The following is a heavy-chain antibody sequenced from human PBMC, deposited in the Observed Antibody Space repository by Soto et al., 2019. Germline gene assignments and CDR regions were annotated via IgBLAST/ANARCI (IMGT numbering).Heavy chain of an antibody. Sequence: QVQLVESGGGVVQPGRSLRLSCAASGFTFSSYGMHWVRQAPGKGLEWVTSIWYDGTNKYYGDSVKGRFTISRDNSKNKLYLQMNSQRVEDSAVYYCARDRRYGKWLADYWGQGTLVTVST. V-gene: IGHV3-33*01. D-gene: IGHD6-19*01. CDR1: GFTFSSYG. CDR3: ARDRRYGKWLADY. J-gene: IGHJ4*02. CDR2: IWYDGTNK.